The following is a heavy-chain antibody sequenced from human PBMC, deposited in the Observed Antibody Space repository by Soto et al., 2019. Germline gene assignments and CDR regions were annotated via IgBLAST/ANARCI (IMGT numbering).Heavy chain of an antibody. J-gene: IGHJ4*02. CDR3: ARDGYNSYYLDF. D-gene: IGHD5-12*01. Sequence: SETLYLTCAVYGGSFSGYYWSWLRQPPGRAPEWVAYISDSRSANYNPSLRSRVIISVGRSDSQVSLKLTSVSAADTAVYYCARDGYNSYYLDFWGKGTMVAVP. CDR1: GGSFSGYY. CDR2: ISDSRSA. V-gene: IGHV4-59*01.